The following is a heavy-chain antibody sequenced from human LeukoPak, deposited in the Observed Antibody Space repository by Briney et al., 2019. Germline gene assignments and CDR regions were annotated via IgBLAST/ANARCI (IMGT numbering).Heavy chain of an antibody. Sequence: SETLSLTCTVSGGSISSYYWSWIRQPAGKGLEWIGRIYTSGSTNYNPSLKSRVTMSVDTSKNQFSLKLSSVTAADTAVYYCARPRRGGSYYSPYAFDIWGQGTMVTVSS. CDR1: GGSISSYY. CDR3: ARPRRGGSYYSPYAFDI. J-gene: IGHJ3*02. D-gene: IGHD1-26*01. V-gene: IGHV4-4*07. CDR2: IYTSGST.